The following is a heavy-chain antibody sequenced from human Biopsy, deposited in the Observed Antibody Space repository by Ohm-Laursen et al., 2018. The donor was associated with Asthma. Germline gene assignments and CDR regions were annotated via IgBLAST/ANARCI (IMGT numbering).Heavy chain of an antibody. D-gene: IGHD6-13*01. CDR3: VRGSSSWHHGPFHYYYGLDV. J-gene: IGHJ6*02. CDR1: SGSGGYMRSGNYY. V-gene: IGHV4-39*01. Sequence: TLSLTCSLSSGSGGYMRSGNYYWGWIRQPPGKGLEWIGGIYYSGTTYYTPSLESRATVSADTTKNHFSLKLPSVTAADTAVYYCVRGSSSWHHGPFHYYYGLDVWGQGTTATVSS. CDR2: IYYSGTT.